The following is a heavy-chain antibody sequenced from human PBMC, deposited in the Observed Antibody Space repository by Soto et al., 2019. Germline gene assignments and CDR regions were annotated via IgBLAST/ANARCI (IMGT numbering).Heavy chain of an antibody. D-gene: IGHD6-6*01. J-gene: IGHJ4*02. V-gene: IGHV1-69*08. CDR3: ARDQSIAENGSFDY. Sequence: QVQLVQSGAEVKKPGSSVKVSCKASGGTFSSYTISWVRQAPGQGLEWMGRIIPILGIANYAQKFQGRVTITADKSTSTAYMELSSLRSEDTAVYYCARDQSIAENGSFDYWGQGTLVTVSS. CDR1: GGTFSSYT. CDR2: IIPILGIA.